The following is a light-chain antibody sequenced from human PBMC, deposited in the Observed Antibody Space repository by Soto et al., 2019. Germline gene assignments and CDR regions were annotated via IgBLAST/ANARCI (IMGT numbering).Light chain of an antibody. CDR3: QQANSFPHT. Sequence: DIQMTQSPSSVSASVGDTVTITCRASLGISRWLAWYQQKPGRAPKLLIYSASSLQSGVPSRFRGSGFGTDSPSPISSRQPKDFAPYYGQQANSFPHTFGGGTKVEI. CDR2: SAS. V-gene: IGKV1D-12*01. J-gene: IGKJ4*01. CDR1: LGISRW.